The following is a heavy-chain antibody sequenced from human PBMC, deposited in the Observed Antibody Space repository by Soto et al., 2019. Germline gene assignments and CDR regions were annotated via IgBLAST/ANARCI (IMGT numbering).Heavy chain of an antibody. CDR2: ISAYNGNT. V-gene: IGHV1-18*01. J-gene: IGHJ6*02. CDR3: ARDPRRLRFLEWLPAGYYYYYGMDV. Sequence: ASVKVSCKASGYTFTSYGISWVRQAPGQGLEWMGWISAYNGNTNYAQKLQGRVTMTTDTSTSTAYMELRSLRSDDTAVYYCARDPRRLRFLEWLPAGYYYYYGMDVWGQGTTVT. CDR1: GYTFTSYG. D-gene: IGHD3-3*01.